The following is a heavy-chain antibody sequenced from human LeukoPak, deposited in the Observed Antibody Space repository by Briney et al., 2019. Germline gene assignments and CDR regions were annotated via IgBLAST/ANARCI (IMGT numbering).Heavy chain of an antibody. CDR2: ISSGSTTI. V-gene: IGHV3-48*01. D-gene: IGHD3-10*01. J-gene: IGHJ4*02. Sequence: GGSLRLSCAASGFTFTKYSMHWVRQTPGKGLEWVSYISSGSTTIYYTDSVKGRFTISRDNAKNSLYLQMNSLRAEDTAVYYCARRESTTVVRGGVDYWGQGTLVTVSS. CDR3: ARRESTTVVRGGVDY. CDR1: GFTFTKYS.